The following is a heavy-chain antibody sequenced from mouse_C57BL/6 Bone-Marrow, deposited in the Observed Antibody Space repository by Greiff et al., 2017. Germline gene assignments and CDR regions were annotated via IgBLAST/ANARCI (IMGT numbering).Heavy chain of an antibody. CDR1: GFTFSSYG. J-gene: IGHJ1*03. Sequence: EVHLVESGGDLVKPGGSLKLSCAASGFTFSSYGMSWVRQTPDKRLEWVATSSSGGSYTYYPDSVKGRFTISRDNAKNTLYLQMSSLKAEDTATSYCARHGYFDVWGTGTTVTVSS. CDR3: ARHGYFDV. CDR2: SSSGGSYT. V-gene: IGHV5-6*01.